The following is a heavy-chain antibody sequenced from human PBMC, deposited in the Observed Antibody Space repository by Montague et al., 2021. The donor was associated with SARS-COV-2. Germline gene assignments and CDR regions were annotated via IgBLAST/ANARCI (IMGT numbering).Heavy chain of an antibody. CDR3: ARLPYDNSYEMDV. J-gene: IGHJ6*02. Sequence: SETLSLTCTVSGGSISTYYWNWIRQLPGKGLEWIGYIDYNGSTNYNPSLQSRVIISVDRSKIQFSLKLNSVTTADTAIYYCARLPYDNSYEMDVWGQGTTVTVSS. CDR2: IDYNGST. V-gene: IGHV4-59*01. D-gene: IGHD3-9*01. CDR1: GGSISTYY.